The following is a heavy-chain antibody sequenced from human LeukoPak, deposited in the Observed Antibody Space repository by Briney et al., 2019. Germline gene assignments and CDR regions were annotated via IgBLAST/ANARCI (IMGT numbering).Heavy chain of an antibody. CDR3: AKDVEQQLVIDY. J-gene: IGHJ4*02. CDR1: GFTFSSYG. V-gene: IGHV3-30*02. Sequence: GGSLRLSCAASGFTFSSYGMHWVRQAPGKGLEWVAFIRYDGSNKYYADSVKGRFTISRVNSKNTLYLQMNSLRAEDTAVYYCAKDVEQQLVIDYWGQGTLVTVSS. D-gene: IGHD6-13*01. CDR2: IRYDGSNK.